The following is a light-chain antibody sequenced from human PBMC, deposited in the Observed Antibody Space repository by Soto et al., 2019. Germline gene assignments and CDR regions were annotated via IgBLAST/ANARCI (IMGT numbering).Light chain of an antibody. Sequence: DIQVTQSPSTLSASVGDRVTITCRASPSISSWLAWYQQKPGKAPKLLMYDASSLGSGVPSRFSGTGSGTDFTLTLRSLQPDDFAAYYCQQYKSYYPWTFGQGTKVDIK. CDR3: QQYKSYYPWT. J-gene: IGKJ1*01. CDR1: PSISSW. V-gene: IGKV1-5*01. CDR2: DAS.